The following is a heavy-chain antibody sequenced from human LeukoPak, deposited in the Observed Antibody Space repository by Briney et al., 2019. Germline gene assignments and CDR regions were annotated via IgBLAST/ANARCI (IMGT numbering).Heavy chain of an antibody. CDR2: ISSSSSTI. D-gene: IGHD6-19*01. Sequence: GGSLRLSCAASGFTFSSYSMSWVRQAPGKGLEWVSYISSSSSTIYYADSVKGRFTISRDNAKNSLYLQMNSLRDEDTAVYYCASKGYSSGWSPFDYWGQGTLVTVSS. CDR3: ASKGYSSGWSPFDY. V-gene: IGHV3-48*02. CDR1: GFTFSSYS. J-gene: IGHJ4*02.